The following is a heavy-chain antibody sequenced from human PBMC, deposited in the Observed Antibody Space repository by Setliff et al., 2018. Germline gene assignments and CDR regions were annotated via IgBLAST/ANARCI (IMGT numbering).Heavy chain of an antibody. D-gene: IGHD3-10*01. J-gene: IGHJ5*02. CDR2: SNTKSGDT. V-gene: IGHV1-2*02. CDR3: ARTKGFVDGYLDP. CDR1: PYSFSGYY. Sequence: ASVKVSCKTSPYSFSGYYIHWVRQAPGQGLEWIGWSNTKSGDTRYAQKFQGRVTMTRDTSISPAYMELSRLRSDDTAVYYCARTKGFVDGYLDPWGQGTLVTVSS.